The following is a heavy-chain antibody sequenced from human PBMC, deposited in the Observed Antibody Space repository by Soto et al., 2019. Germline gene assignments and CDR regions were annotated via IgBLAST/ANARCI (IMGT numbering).Heavy chain of an antibody. CDR2: ISYDGSNQ. CDR1: GFTFSHYG. Sequence: QVQLVASGGGVVQPGRSLRLSCAASGFTFSHYGIHWVRQAPGKGLEWLAVISYDGSNQHYADSVKGRFTVSRDNSKNTLYLQMNSLRAEDTALYFCARYSGKYQGPIDYWGQGTLVTVSS. J-gene: IGHJ4*02. CDR3: ARYSGKYQGPIDY. D-gene: IGHD1-26*01. V-gene: IGHV3-30*03.